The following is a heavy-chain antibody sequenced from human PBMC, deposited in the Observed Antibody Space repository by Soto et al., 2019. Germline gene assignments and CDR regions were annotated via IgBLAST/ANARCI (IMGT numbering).Heavy chain of an antibody. CDR3: AKVLAVRDFWSGYYYFDY. V-gene: IGHV3-23*01. CDR2: ISGSGGST. CDR1: GFTFSSYA. D-gene: IGHD3-3*01. J-gene: IGHJ4*02. Sequence: GGSLRLSCAASGFTFSSYAMSWVRQAPGKGLEWVSAISGSGGSTYYADSVKGRFTISRDNSKNTLYLQMNSLRAEDTAVYYCAKVLAVRDFWSGYYYFDYWGQGTLVTVSS.